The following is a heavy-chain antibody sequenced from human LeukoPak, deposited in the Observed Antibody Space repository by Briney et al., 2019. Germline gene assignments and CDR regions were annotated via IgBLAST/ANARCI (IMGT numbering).Heavy chain of an antibody. CDR3: ARDFYSSGDFWSGFDY. D-gene: IGHD3-3*01. Sequence: GGSLRLSCAASGITFSSYSMNWVRQAPGKGLEWVSSISSSSSYKYYADSVKGRFTISRDNAKKSLYLQMNSLRAEDTVVYYCARDFYSSGDFWSGFDYWGQGTLVTVSS. J-gene: IGHJ4*02. V-gene: IGHV3-21*01. CDR2: ISSSSSYK. CDR1: GITFSSYS.